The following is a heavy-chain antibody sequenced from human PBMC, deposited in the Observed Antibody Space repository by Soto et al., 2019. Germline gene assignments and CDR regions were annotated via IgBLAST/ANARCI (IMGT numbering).Heavy chain of an antibody. V-gene: IGHV1-8*01. CDR3: ASVYYGSGSFYMDV. D-gene: IGHD3-10*01. Sequence: QVQLVQSGAEVKKPGASVKVSCKASGYTFTSYDINWVRQATGQGLEWMGWMNPNSGNTGYAQFQGRVTMTRNTSXSTAYMELSSLRSEDTAVYYCASVYYGSGSFYMDVWGQGTTVTVSS. J-gene: IGHJ6*02. CDR2: MNPNSGNT. CDR1: GYTFTSYD.